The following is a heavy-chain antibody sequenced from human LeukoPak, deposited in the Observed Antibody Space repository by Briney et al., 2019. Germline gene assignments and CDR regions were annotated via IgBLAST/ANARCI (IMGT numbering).Heavy chain of an antibody. CDR3: AKAPYGSEPYFDY. CDR1: RFTFSDAW. CDR2: FSGSGRTT. J-gene: IGHJ4*02. Sequence: GGSLRLSCAASRFTFSDAWMSWVRRAPGKGLEWVSGFSGSGRTTYYADSVKGRFTISRDDSKNTLYLQMNSLRAEDTAVYYCAKAPYGSEPYFDYWGQGTLVTVSS. D-gene: IGHD3-10*01. V-gene: IGHV3-23*01.